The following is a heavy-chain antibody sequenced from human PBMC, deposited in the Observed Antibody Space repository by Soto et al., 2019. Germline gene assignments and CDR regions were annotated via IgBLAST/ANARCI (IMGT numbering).Heavy chain of an antibody. CDR2: ITPFNGNT. V-gene: IGHV1-45*02. CDR3: ARSITIFGVVMAPNDAFDI. D-gene: IGHD3-3*01. CDR1: GYTFTYRY. Sequence: SVKVSCKASGYTFTYRYLHWVRQAPGQALEWMGWITPFNGNTNYAQKFQDRVTITRDRSMSTAYMELSSLRSEDTAMYYCARSITIFGVVMAPNDAFDIWGQGTMVTV. J-gene: IGHJ3*02.